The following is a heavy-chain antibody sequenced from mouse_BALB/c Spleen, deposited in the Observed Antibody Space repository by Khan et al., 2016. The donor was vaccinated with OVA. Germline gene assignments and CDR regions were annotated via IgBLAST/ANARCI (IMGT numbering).Heavy chain of an antibody. J-gene: IGHJ4*01. V-gene: IGHV3-1*02. CDR3: TRFDGYYDAMDY. Sequence: EVKLLESGPDLVKPSQSLSLTCTVTGYSITSDYTWHWIRQFPGNKLEWMGYIHYSGNTNYNPSLKSRISITRDTSKNQFFLQLNSVTIEDTATXYCTRFDGYYDAMDYWGQGTSVTVSS. CDR2: IHYSGNT. D-gene: IGHD2-3*01. CDR1: GYSITSDYT.